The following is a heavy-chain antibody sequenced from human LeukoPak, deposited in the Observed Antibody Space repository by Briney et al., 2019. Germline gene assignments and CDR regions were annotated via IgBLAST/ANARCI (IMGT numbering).Heavy chain of an antibody. CDR3: ARDNGYSSGWYGAHYYYYGMDV. CDR1: GGSFSGYY. D-gene: IGHD6-19*01. V-gene: IGHV4-34*01. CDR2: INHSGST. Sequence: PSETLSLTCAVYGGSFSGYYWSWIRQPPGKGLEWIGEINHSGSTNYNPSLKSRVTISVDTSKNQFSLKLSSVTAADTAVYYCARDNGYSSGWYGAHYYYYGMDVWGQGTTVTVSS. J-gene: IGHJ6*02.